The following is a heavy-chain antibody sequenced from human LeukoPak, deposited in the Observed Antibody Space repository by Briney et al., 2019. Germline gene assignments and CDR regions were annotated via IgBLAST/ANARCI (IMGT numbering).Heavy chain of an antibody. CDR2: ITSSGDDT. V-gene: IGHV3-23*01. Sequence: GGSLRLTCSVSGFSSSNYAMSWVRQAPGKGLEWVSSITSSGDDTSYAASVKGRFTISRDNTWDTVFLQMNSLKADDTAVYYCTFDWGFDYWGQGTLVTVSS. D-gene: IGHD3-16*01. J-gene: IGHJ4*02. CDR1: GFSSSNYA. CDR3: TFDWGFDY.